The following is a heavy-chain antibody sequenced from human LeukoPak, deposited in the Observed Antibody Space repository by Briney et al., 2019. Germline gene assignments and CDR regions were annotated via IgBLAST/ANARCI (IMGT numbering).Heavy chain of an antibody. V-gene: IGHV4-4*07. CDR2: IYTSGST. Sequence: SETLSLTCTVSGGSISSYYWSWIRQPAGKGLEWIGRIYTSGSTSYNPSLKSRVTMSVDTSKNQFSLKLSSVAAADTAVYYCARIPAGWTVGATVPWGQGTLVTVSS. CDR3: ARIPAGWTVGATVP. D-gene: IGHD1-26*01. CDR1: GGSISSYY. J-gene: IGHJ5*02.